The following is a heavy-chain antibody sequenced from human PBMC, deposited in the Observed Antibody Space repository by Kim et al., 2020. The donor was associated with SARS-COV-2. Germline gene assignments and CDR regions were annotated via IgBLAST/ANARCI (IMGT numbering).Heavy chain of an antibody. CDR2: IDPSDSYT. J-gene: IGHJ3*02. Sequence: GESLKISCKGSGYSFTSYWISWVRQMPGKGLEWMGRIDPSDSYTNYSPSFQGHVTISADKSISTAYLQWSSLKASDTAMYYCARPGKGSGSYVSGVGAFDIWGQGTMVTVSS. D-gene: IGHD1-26*01. CDR3: ARPGKGSGSYVSGVGAFDI. CDR1: GYSFTSYW. V-gene: IGHV5-10-1*01.